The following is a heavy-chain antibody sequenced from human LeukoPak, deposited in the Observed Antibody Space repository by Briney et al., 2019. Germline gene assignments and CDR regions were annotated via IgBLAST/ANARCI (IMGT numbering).Heavy chain of an antibody. D-gene: IGHD4/OR15-4a*01. V-gene: IGHV3-21*01. J-gene: IGHJ4*02. CDR3: ARDLPVSGAYHQFDS. Sequence: GGSLRLSCVASGFTFSSDRMNWVRQAPGKGLEWVSTIYSGSDYIYYADSVKGRFTISRDNAKNSLYLQMNSLRAEDTAIYYCARDLPVSGAYHQFDSWGQGTPVTVSS. CDR2: IYSGSDYI. CDR1: GFTFSSDR.